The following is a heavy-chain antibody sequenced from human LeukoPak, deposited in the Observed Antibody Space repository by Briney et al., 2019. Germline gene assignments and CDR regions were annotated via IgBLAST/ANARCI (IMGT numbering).Heavy chain of an antibody. Sequence: SETLSLTCAVSGGSFSDYYWSWIRQPPGKGLEWIGEINHGGDTNYNSSLQSRVSLSVDTSRNQFSLMLSSVTAADTGIYYCASNKYPVQAFDIWGQGTTVTVSS. CDR3: ASNKYPVQAFDI. D-gene: IGHD1/OR15-1a*01. J-gene: IGHJ3*02. V-gene: IGHV4-34*01. CDR2: INHGGDT. CDR1: GGSFSDYY.